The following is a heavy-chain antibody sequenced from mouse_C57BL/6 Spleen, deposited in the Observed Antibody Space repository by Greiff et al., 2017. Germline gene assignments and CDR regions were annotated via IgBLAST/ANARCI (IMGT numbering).Heavy chain of an antibody. D-gene: IGHD2-5*01. CDR3: TRKYSNYANFDD. CDR2: IDPETGGT. V-gene: IGHV1-15*01. Sequence: QVQLQQSGAELVRPGASVTLSCKASGYTFTDYEMHWVKQTPVHGLEWIGAIDPETGGTAYNQKFKGKAILTADKSSSTAYMVLRNLTSENSAVYYCTRKYSNYANFDDWGQGTTLTVSS. CDR1: GYTFTDYE. J-gene: IGHJ2*01.